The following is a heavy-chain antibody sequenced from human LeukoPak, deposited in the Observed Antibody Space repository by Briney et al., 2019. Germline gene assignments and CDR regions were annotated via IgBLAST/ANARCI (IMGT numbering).Heavy chain of an antibody. Sequence: SGGSLRLSCTASGFTFSSLAMTWVRQAPGKGLEWVSTIHSNGDTTYNAASVKGRFTISRDNSKNSLFLELNSLRVEDTATFYGGKGQELDDGVFDSWGQGTMVTVSS. D-gene: IGHD1-1*01. CDR1: GFTFSSLA. V-gene: IGHV3-23*05. CDR2: IHSNGDTT. J-gene: IGHJ4*02. CDR3: GKGQELDDGVFDS.